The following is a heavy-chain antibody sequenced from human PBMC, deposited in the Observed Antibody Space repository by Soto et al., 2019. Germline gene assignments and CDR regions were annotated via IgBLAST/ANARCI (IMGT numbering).Heavy chain of an antibody. CDR3: AKSISGNDYYLDY. CDR1: GFTFSSYA. V-gene: IGHV3-23*01. J-gene: IGHJ4*02. D-gene: IGHD5-12*01. Sequence: GGSLRLSCVASGFTFSSYAMTWVRQVPGKGLEWVSGIHGSGDRTYYADSVKGRFTISRDNSKNTLYLQLNSLRAEDTALYYCAKSISGNDYYLDYWGRGTLVTVSS. CDR2: IHGSGDRT.